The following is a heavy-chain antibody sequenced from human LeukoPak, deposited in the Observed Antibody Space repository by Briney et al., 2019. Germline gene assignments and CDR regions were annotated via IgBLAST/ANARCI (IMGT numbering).Heavy chain of an antibody. V-gene: IGHV3-30*18. D-gene: IGHD3-16*01. Sequence: QAGGSLRLSCAASGFTFSSYGMHWVRQAPGKGLEWVAVISYDGSNKYYADSVKGRFTISRDNSKNTLYLQMNSLRAEDTAVYYCTKDHVNWAFEYWGQGTLVTVSS. J-gene: IGHJ4*02. CDR1: GFTFSSYG. CDR3: TKDHVNWAFEY. CDR2: ISYDGSNK.